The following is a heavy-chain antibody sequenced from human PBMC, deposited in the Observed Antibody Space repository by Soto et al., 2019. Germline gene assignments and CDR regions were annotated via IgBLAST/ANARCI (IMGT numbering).Heavy chain of an antibody. V-gene: IGHV3-30-3*01. CDR3: ARDGYSGRSDGFDI. CDR2: ISYDGNNE. CDR1: GFTFGAYT. Sequence: QVHLVESGGGVVQPGRSLRLSCAASGFTFGAYTMHWVSQPPGKGLVWVAGISYDGNNERYTDPVRGRFTGSRDKSKSTLYMQMNSLKSEDTAVYYCARDGYSGRSDGFDIWGQGTMVTVSS. D-gene: IGHD1-26*01. J-gene: IGHJ3*02.